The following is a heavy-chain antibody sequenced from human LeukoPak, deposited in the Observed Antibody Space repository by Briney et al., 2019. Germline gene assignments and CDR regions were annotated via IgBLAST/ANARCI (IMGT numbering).Heavy chain of an antibody. D-gene: IGHD1-26*01. CDR2: INSDGRST. CDR3: ARDIGATNWFDP. J-gene: IGHJ5*02. CDR1: GFTFSSYW. Sequence: PGGSLRLSCAASGFTFSSYWMHWVRQAPGKGPVWVSRINSDGRSTSYADSVKGRFTTSRDNAKNTLYLQMNSLRAEDTAVYYCARDIGATNWFDPWGQGTLVTVSS. V-gene: IGHV3-74*01.